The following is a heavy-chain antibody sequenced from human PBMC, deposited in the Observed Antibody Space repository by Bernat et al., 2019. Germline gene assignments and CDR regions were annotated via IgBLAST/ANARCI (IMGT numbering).Heavy chain of an antibody. CDR1: GFTSSSYA. Sequence: EVQLLESGGNLVQPGGSLRLSCAASGFTSSSYAMSWVRQAPGKGLEWVSAISGSGDSTYYADSVKGRFTITRDNSKNTLYLQMNSLRAEDTAVYYCAKRRHYYGSYLGMDVWGRGTTVAVSS. CDR3: AKRRHYYGSYLGMDV. J-gene: IGHJ6*02. D-gene: IGHD3-10*01. CDR2: ISGSGDST. V-gene: IGHV3-23*01.